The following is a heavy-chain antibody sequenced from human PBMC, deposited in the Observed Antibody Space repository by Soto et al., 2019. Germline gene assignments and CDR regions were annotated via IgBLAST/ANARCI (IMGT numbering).Heavy chain of an antibody. D-gene: IGHD6-19*01. J-gene: IGHJ4*02. Sequence: WGSLRLSCAASGLTVSSNYMSWLRQAPGKGLEWVSLIYTGGSTYYADSVKGRFTISRDNSKNTLYLQMYSLRAEDTAVYYCARDQDTTGWALWGQGTLVTVSS. V-gene: IGHV3-66*01. CDR3: ARDQDTTGWAL. CDR1: GLTVSSNY. CDR2: IYTGGST.